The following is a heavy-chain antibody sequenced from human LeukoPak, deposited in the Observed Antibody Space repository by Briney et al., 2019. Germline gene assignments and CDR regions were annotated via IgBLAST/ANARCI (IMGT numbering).Heavy chain of an antibody. Sequence: SETLSLTCGVSGGSVTSTNWWTWVRQPPGKGLEWIGEVHLDGRTNYNPSLKSRLTMPVDLSENHVSLKLTSVTAADTAVYYCARVPVAGTGPDCWGQGTLVTVSS. D-gene: IGHD6-19*01. V-gene: IGHV4-4*02. J-gene: IGHJ4*02. CDR2: VHLDGRT. CDR3: ARVPVAGTGPDC. CDR1: GGSVTSTNW.